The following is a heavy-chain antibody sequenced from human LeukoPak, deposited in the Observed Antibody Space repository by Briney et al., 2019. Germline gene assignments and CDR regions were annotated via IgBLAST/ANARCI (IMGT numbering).Heavy chain of an antibody. D-gene: IGHD1-14*01. V-gene: IGHV3-30-3*01. CDR3: ARVHWVNRDFDY. CDR1: GFTFSSYA. J-gene: IGHJ4*02. Sequence: GGSLRLSCAASGFTFSSYAMHWVRQAPGKGLEWVAVISYDGSNKYYADSVKGRFTISRDNSKNTLYLQMNSLRAEDTAVYYCARVHWVNRDFDYWGQGTLVTVSS. CDR2: ISYDGSNK.